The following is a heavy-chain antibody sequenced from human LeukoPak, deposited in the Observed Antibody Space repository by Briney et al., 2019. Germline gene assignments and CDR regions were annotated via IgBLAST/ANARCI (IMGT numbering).Heavy chain of an antibody. Sequence: SETQSLTCAVYGGSFSGYYWSWIRQPPGKGLEWIGEINHSGSTNYNPSLKSRVTISVDTSKNQFSLKLSSVTAADTAVYYCARVVSGITIFGVVIAHFDYWGQGTLVTVSS. CDR2: INHSGST. D-gene: IGHD3-3*01. CDR3: ARVVSGITIFGVVIAHFDY. J-gene: IGHJ4*02. CDR1: GGSFSGYY. V-gene: IGHV4-34*01.